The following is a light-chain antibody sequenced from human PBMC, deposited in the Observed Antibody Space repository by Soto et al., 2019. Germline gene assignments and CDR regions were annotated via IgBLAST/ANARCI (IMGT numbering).Light chain of an antibody. CDR3: QQYNNWPYT. Sequence: EIVMTQSPATLSVSPGERATLSCRASQSISSNVAWYQQKPGQAPRLLIYGASSRATGLPARFSGSGSGTEFTLTISSLQSEDFAVYCCQQYNNWPYTFGQGTKLEI. J-gene: IGKJ2*01. CDR2: GAS. V-gene: IGKV3-15*01. CDR1: QSISSN.